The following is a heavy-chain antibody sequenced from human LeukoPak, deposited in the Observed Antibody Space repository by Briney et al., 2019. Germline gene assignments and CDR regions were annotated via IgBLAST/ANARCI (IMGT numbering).Heavy chain of an antibody. V-gene: IGHV3-30*02. CDR3: AKDERGYYDSSGFFGAIDY. D-gene: IGHD3-22*01. CDR2: IWYDGSNK. Sequence: PGGSLRLSCAASGFTFNCYAMHWVRQAPGKGLEWVAFIWYDGSNKYYADSVKGRFTVSRDNSKNTLYLQMNSLRAEDTAVYYCAKDERGYYDSSGFFGAIDYWGQGSLVSVSS. CDR1: GFTFNCYA. J-gene: IGHJ4*02.